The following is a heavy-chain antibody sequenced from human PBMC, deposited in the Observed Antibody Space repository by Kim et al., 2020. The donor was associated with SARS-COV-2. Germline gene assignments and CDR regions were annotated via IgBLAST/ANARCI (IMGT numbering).Heavy chain of an antibody. CDR1: GFTFSSYA. D-gene: IGHD3-10*01. CDR2: ISYDGGNK. J-gene: IGHJ6*02. V-gene: IGHV3-30*04. CDR3: ARDQGPRVVGVEDRPYYYGMDV. Sequence: GGSLRLSCAASGFTFSSYAMHWVRQAPGKGLEWVAVISYDGGNKYYVDSVKGGFTFSRDITRNTRYMQMNRRRAEDTAVYYCARDQGPRVVGVEDRPYYYGMDVWGQGTTVTVSS.